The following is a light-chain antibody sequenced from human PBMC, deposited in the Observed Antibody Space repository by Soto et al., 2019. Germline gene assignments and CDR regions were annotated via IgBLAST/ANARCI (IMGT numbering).Light chain of an antibody. V-gene: IGKV1-5*03. J-gene: IGKJ1*01. Sequence: DIQVTQSPSTLSASVGDRVTITCRASQSISSWLAWYQQKPGKAPKLLIYKASSLESGVPSRFSGSGSGTEFTLTISSLQPDDFATYYCQQYNSYSTFGQGSMV. CDR2: KAS. CDR3: QQYNSYST. CDR1: QSISSW.